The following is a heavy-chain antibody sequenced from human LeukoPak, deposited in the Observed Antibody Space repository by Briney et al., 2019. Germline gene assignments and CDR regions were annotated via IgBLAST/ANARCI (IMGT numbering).Heavy chain of an antibody. CDR1: GYTFTSYG. Sequence: GASVKVSCKGSGYTFTSYGISWVRQAPGQGLEWMGKVNPSGGSTTYAQKFQGRVTMTRDTSTSTVYMELSSLRSEDTAVYYCARETSNGWYSWGQGTLVTVSS. D-gene: IGHD6-19*01. CDR2: VNPSGGST. V-gene: IGHV1-46*01. CDR3: ARETSNGWYS. J-gene: IGHJ4*02.